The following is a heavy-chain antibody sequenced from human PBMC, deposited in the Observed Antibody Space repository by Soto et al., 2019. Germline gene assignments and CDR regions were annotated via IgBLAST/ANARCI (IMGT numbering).Heavy chain of an antibody. V-gene: IGHV1-18*01. D-gene: IGHD3-22*01. J-gene: IGHJ2*01. CDR3: ARDGDYYYSSRNWYFAL. Sequence: QVQLVQSGAEVKKPGASVKVSCKASGYTFTSYGISWVRQAPGQGLEWMGWISAYNGNTNYAQKLQGRVTMTTATSTSRVYVGRRGIRSDDTTGYFCARDGDYYYSSRNWYFALWGGRTLVTVSS. CDR1: GYTFTSYG. CDR2: ISAYNGNT.